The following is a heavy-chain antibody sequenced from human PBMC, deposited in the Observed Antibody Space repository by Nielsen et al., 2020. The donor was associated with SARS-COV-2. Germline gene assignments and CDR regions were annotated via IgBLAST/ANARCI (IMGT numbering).Heavy chain of an antibody. D-gene: IGHD6-13*01. Sequence: SQTLSLTCAISGDRVSSNSAAWNWLRQSPSRGLEWLGRTYYRSKWYNDYAVSVKSRITINPDTSKNQFSLQLNSVTPEDTAVYYCARAGIAAAGTYNWFDPWGQGTLVTVSS. CDR1: GDRVSSNSAA. CDR3: ARAGIAAAGTYNWFDP. CDR2: TYYRSKWYN. J-gene: IGHJ5*02. V-gene: IGHV6-1*01.